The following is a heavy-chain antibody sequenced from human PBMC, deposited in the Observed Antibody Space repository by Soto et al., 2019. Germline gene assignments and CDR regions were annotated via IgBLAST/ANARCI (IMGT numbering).Heavy chain of an antibody. J-gene: IGHJ4*02. CDR1: GFTFSSYA. V-gene: IGHV3-23*01. Sequence: EVQLLESGGGLVQPGGSLRLSCAASGFTFSSYAMSWVRQAPGKGLEWVSAISGSGGSTYYADSVKGRFTISRDNSKNTLYLQMNSLRAEDTAVYYCAKEGLDSSGAEGDFDYWGQGTLVTVSS. CDR2: ISGSGGST. D-gene: IGHD6-19*01. CDR3: AKEGLDSSGAEGDFDY.